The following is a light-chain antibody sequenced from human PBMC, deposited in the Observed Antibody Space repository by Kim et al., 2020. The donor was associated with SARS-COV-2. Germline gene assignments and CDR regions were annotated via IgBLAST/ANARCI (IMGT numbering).Light chain of an antibody. V-gene: IGKV1-27*01. CDR1: QGITNS. CDR2: AAS. J-gene: IGKJ4*01. CDR3: QKYKSAPLT. Sequence: DIQMTQSPSSLSASVGDTVTITCRASQGITNSLAWYQQKPGQVPKLLIYAASTLQSGVPSRFSGSGSGADFTLTINSLQPEDAATYYCQKYKSAPLTFGGGTKLEIK.